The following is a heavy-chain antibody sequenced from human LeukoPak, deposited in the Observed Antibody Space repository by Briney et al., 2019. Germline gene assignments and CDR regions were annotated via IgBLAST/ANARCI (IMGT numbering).Heavy chain of an antibody. CDR2: IYSDGTIT. CDR1: GFTLSSFW. D-gene: IGHD3-3*01. V-gene: IGHV3-74*03. CDR3: TTDLSGPQFSPQDP. J-gene: IGHJ5*02. Sequence: GGSLRLSCAASGFTLSSFWMHWVRQAPGKGLVWVSRIYSDGTITTYADSVKGRFTISRDNAKNTLSLQMNSLKTEDTAVYYCTTDLSGPQFSPQDPWGQGTLVTVSS.